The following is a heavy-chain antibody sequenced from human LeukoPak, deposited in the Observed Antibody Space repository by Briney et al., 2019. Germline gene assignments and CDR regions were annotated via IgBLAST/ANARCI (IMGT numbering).Heavy chain of an antibody. CDR3: ARELGVLLWFGESSFDY. D-gene: IGHD3-10*01. J-gene: IGHJ4*02. CDR2: ISAYNGNT. Sequence: GASVKVSCKASGYTFTSYGISWVRQAPGQGLEWMGWISAYNGNTNYAQKLQGRVTMTTDTSTSTAYMELRSLRSDDTAVYYCARELGVLLWFGESSFDYWGQGTLVTVSS. CDR1: GYTFTSYG. V-gene: IGHV1-18*01.